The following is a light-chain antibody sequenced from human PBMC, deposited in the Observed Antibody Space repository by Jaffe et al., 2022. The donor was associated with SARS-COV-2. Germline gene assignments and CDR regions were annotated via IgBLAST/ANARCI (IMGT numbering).Light chain of an antibody. Sequence: QTVVTQEPSFSVSPGGTVTLTCGLSSGSSNSYYASWYQQIPGQAPRTLISSTNIRSSGVPDRFSGSILGNKAALTITGAQADDECDYYCVLYVGRNTWVFGGGTKLTVL. J-gene: IGLJ3*02. CDR3: VLYVGRNTWV. V-gene: IGLV8-61*01. CDR2: STN. CDR1: SGSSNSYY.